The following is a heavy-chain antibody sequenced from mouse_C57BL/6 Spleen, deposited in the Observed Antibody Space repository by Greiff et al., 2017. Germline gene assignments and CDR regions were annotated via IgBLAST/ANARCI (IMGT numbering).Heavy chain of an antibody. CDR3: TRDITTVVAPYYFDY. D-gene: IGHD1-1*01. CDR1: GYTFTDYE. CDR2: IDPETGGT. Sequence: VQLQQSGAELVRPGASVTLSCKASGYTFTDYEMHWVKQTPVHGLEWIGAIDPETGGTAYNQKFKGKAILTADKSSSTAYMELRSLTSADSAVYYCTRDITTVVAPYYFDYWGQGTTLTVSS. J-gene: IGHJ2*01. V-gene: IGHV1-15*01.